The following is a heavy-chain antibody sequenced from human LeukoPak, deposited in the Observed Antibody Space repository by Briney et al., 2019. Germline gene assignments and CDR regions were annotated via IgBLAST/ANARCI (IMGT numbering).Heavy chain of an antibody. D-gene: IGHD6-6*01. Sequence: GGSLRLSCAASGFTFSSYGMHWVRQAPGKGLEWVAVISYDGSNKYYADSVKGRFTISRDNSKNTLYLQMNSLRAEDTAVHYCAKLAYSSSAVDYWGQGTLVTVSS. CDR2: ISYDGSNK. V-gene: IGHV3-30*18. J-gene: IGHJ4*02. CDR3: AKLAYSSSAVDY. CDR1: GFTFSSYG.